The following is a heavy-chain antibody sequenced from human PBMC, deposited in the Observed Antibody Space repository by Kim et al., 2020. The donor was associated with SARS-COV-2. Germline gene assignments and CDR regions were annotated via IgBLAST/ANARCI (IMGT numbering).Heavy chain of an antibody. J-gene: IGHJ4*02. V-gene: IGHV4-39*01. CDR1: GGSISSSSYY. CDR2: IYYSGST. Sequence: SETLSLTCTVSGGSISSSSYYWGWIRQPPGKGLEWIGSIYYSGSTYYNPSLKSRVTISVDTSKNQFSLKLSSVTAADTAVYYCARHIAAAGKRTLYYFDYWGQGTLVTVSS. D-gene: IGHD6-13*01. CDR3: ARHIAAAGKRTLYYFDY.